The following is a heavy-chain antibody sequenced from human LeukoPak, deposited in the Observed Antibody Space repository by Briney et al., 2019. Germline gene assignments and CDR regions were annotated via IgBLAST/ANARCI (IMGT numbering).Heavy chain of an antibody. Sequence: GGSLRLSCAASGFTFTSYAMDWVRQAPGKGLEWVSAISGSGGSTYYADSVKGRFTISRDNSKNTLYLQMNSLRAEDTAVYYCAKDIAAAGTNSYYFDYWGQGTLVTVSS. V-gene: IGHV3-23*01. CDR1: GFTFTSYA. J-gene: IGHJ4*02. CDR2: ISGSGGST. CDR3: AKDIAAAGTNSYYFDY. D-gene: IGHD6-13*01.